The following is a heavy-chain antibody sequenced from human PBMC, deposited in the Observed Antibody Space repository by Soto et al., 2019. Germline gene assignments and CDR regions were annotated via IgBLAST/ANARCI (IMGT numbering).Heavy chain of an antibody. D-gene: IGHD1-26*01. CDR3: ARHVGSYWYFDL. CDR1: GFAVTSSY. CDR2: IYSGRDT. V-gene: IGHV3-66*04. Sequence: EVQLVESGGGLVQPGGSLRLSCTASGFAVTSSYMGWVRRAPGKGLEWVSSIYSGRDTYYADSVRGRFTSTTDNSMHTLYLQMNSLRVDDTAMYYCARHVGSYWYFDLWGRGTLVTVSS. J-gene: IGHJ2*01.